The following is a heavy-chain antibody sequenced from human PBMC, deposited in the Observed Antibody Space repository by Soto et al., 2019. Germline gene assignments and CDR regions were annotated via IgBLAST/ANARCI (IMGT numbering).Heavy chain of an antibody. CDR1: GGTFSTFA. V-gene: IGHV1-69*01. Sequence: QVQLVQSGAEVKKPGSSVKVSCKTSGGTFSTFAISWVRQAPGQGLEWMGGIIPIYGTTNYAQKFQGRVTSTADASTSTAYIGLSVLRSEDTRVYYCERDLGGCSGDSCRYDWLDSWGQGTLVTVSS. D-gene: IGHD2-15*01. CDR3: ERDLGGCSGDSCRYDWLDS. J-gene: IGHJ5*01. CDR2: IIPIYGTT.